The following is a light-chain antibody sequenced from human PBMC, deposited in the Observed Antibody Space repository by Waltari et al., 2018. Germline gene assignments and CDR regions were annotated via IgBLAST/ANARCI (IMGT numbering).Light chain of an antibody. CDR1: SSDVDGYNY. Sequence: QSALTQPASVSGSPGQSITISCTGTSSDVDGYNYVSWYQQHPGKAPKLMIYEVSNRPPGVSNRFSGSKSGNTASLTISGLQADDEADYYCSSYTTTTWVFGGGTKLTVL. CDR3: SSYTTTTWV. V-gene: IGLV2-14*01. CDR2: EVS. J-gene: IGLJ3*02.